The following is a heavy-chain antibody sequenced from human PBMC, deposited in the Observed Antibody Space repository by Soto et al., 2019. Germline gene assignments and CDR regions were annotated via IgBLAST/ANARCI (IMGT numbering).Heavy chain of an antibody. D-gene: IGHD2-21*01. CDR2: IWYDGNNK. CDR1: GFTFSNYG. V-gene: IGHV3-33*01. Sequence: VESGGGVVQPGGSLRLSCAASGFTFSNYGMHWVRQAPGKGLEWVAVIWYDGNNKYYADSVKGRFTISRDNSNNTLYVQMTSLRAEDTAVYYCARGLHSLFDYWGQGTLVTVSS. J-gene: IGHJ4*02. CDR3: ARGLHSLFDY.